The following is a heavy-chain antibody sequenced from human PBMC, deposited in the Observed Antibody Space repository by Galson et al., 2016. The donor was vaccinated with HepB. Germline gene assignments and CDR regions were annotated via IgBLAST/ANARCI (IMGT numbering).Heavy chain of an antibody. CDR3: TRENTLGSWLRP. J-gene: IGHJ5*02. Sequence: CAISGDSVSSNTATWNWLRRSPSRGLEWLGRTYYRSNWIYDYADSVKSRITILPDTTNNQFSLQLNSMTPEDTAVYYCTRENTLGSWLRPWGQGTLVTVYS. D-gene: IGHD6-13*01. CDR2: TYYRSNWIY. CDR1: GDSVSSNTAT. V-gene: IGHV6-1*01.